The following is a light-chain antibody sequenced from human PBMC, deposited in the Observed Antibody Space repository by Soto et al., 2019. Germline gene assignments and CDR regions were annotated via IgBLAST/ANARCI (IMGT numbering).Light chain of an antibody. CDR3: QQYGRSPPFT. J-gene: IGKJ2*01. CDR2: GAS. V-gene: IGKV3-20*01. CDR1: QSVSSSY. Sequence: ELALPQSPGTLSLSPGERATLSCRASQSVSSSYLAWYQQKPGQAPRLLIYGASNRATGIPDRFSGSGSGTDFTLTISRLEPEDFAVYFCQQYGRSPPFTFGQGTKVDIK.